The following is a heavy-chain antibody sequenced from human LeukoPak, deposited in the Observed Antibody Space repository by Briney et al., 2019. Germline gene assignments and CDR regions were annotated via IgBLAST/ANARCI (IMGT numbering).Heavy chain of an antibody. J-gene: IGHJ1*01. CDR2: ITAGGGTT. V-gene: IGHV3-23*01. Sequence: PGGSLRLSCAASGFTFSNYAMTWVRQAPGKGLEWVSCITAGGGTTHYTDSVKGRFTISRDNSKNTLYLQMNSLGVEDTAVYYCARGLWYFQHWGQGTLVTVSS. CDR1: GFTFSNYA. D-gene: IGHD3-16*01. CDR3: ARGLWYFQH.